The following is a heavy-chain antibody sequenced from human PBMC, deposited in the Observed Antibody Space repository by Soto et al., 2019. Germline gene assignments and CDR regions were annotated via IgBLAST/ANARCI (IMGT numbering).Heavy chain of an antibody. V-gene: IGHV1-69*01. CDR2: VIPSIESP. D-gene: IGHD3-3*01. CDR3: ARGSEEWSNLGFFDS. Sequence: QVQLVQSGAEVKKPGSSVHVSCKASGGTFTTYSFIWVRQAPGQGLEWLGGVIPSIESPNYAQKFQDRVTISADESTRTAFLELSSLRSDDTAVYFCARGSEEWSNLGFFDSGGQGTLVTVSS. J-gene: IGHJ4*02. CDR1: GGTFTTYS.